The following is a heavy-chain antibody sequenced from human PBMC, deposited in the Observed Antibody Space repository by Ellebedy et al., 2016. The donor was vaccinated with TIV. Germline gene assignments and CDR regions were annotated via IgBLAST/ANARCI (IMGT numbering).Heavy chain of an antibody. V-gene: IGHV1-24*01. Sequence: AALVKVSCKVSGYTLTDLSMHWVRQAPGKGLEWMGGFDPEDGETIYAQKFQGRVTMTEDTSTDTAYMELSSLRSEDTAVYYCATDLRYCSNDVCFKRYDAFDIWGQGTMVTVSS. CDR3: ATDLRYCSNDVCFKRYDAFDI. CDR2: FDPEDGET. J-gene: IGHJ3*02. CDR1: GYTLTDLS. D-gene: IGHD2-8*01.